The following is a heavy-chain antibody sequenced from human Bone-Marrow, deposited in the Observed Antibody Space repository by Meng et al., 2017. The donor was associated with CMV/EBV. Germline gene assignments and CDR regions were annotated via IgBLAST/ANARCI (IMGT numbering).Heavy chain of an antibody. Sequence: ASVKVSCKASGYTFSGYYMHWVRQAPGQGLEWMGCINPNSGGTNYAQKFQGRVTMTRDTSISTAYMELSRLRSDDAAVYYCARFFQGYFDYWGQGTLVTVSS. CDR1: GYTFSGYY. V-gene: IGHV1-2*02. CDR2: INPNSGGT. D-gene: IGHD3-3*01. CDR3: ARFFQGYFDY. J-gene: IGHJ4*03.